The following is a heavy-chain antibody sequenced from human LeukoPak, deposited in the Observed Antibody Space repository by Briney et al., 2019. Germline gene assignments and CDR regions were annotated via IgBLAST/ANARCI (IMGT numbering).Heavy chain of an antibody. CDR2: INAYNGNT. V-gene: IGHV1-18*01. J-gene: IGHJ6*03. Sequence: ASVKVSCKASGYTFTSYIISWVRQAPGQGLEWMGWINAYNGNTDYAQRVQGRVTMTTDTSTSAAYMELRSLRSDDTAVYYCARDRHIAAAVYYYYMDVWGKGTPVTVSS. CDR1: GYTFTSYI. D-gene: IGHD6-13*01. CDR3: ARDRHIAAAVYYYYMDV.